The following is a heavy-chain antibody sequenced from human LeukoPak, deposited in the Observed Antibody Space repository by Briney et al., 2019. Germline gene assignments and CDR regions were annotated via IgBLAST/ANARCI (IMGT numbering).Heavy chain of an antibody. CDR2: IYYSGST. V-gene: IGHV4-59*01. J-gene: IGHJ6*03. D-gene: IGHD3-3*01. Sequence: SETLSLTCAVSGGSISSYYWSWIRQPPGKGLEWIGYIYYSGSTNYNPSLKSRVTISVDTSKNQFSLKLSSVTAADTAVYYCARADDDFWSGYYMDVWGKGTTVTVSS. CDR3: ARADDDFWSGYYMDV. CDR1: GGSISSYY.